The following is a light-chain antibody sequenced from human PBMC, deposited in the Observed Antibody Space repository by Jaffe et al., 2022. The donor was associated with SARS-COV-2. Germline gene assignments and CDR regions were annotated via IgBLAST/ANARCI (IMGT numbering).Light chain of an antibody. CDR2: EVI. V-gene: IGLV2-8*01. CDR1: SSDVGGYNY. Sequence: QSALTQPPSASGSPGQSVTISCTGTSSDVGGYNYVSWYQQHPGKAPKVMIYEVIKRPSGVPDRFSGSKSGNTASLTVSGLQAEDEADYYCSSYGGNNNLVFGGGTKLTVL. J-gene: IGLJ2*01. CDR3: SSYGGNNNLV.